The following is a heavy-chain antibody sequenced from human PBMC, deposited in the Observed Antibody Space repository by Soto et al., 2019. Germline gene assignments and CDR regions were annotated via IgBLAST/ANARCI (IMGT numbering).Heavy chain of an antibody. D-gene: IGHD3-10*01. CDR1: GGCISSSSYY. J-gene: IGHJ5*02. CDR3: APYGSGSYGLGDYHCFDP. Sequence: SETLSLTCTVSGGCISSSSYYWGWIRQPPGKGLEWIGSIYYSGSTYYNPSLKSRVTISVDTSKNQFSLKLSSVTAADTAVYYCAPYGSGSYGLGDYHCFDPWGQGTLVTVSS. CDR2: IYYSGST. V-gene: IGHV4-39*01.